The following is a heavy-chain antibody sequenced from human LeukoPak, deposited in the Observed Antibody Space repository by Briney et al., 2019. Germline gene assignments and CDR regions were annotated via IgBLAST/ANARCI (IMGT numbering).Heavy chain of an antibody. CDR3: ASRGNWNFPQY. V-gene: IGHV1-69*01. Sequence: ASVKVSCKASGGTFSSYAISWVRQAPGQGLEWMGGIIPIFGTANYAQKFQGRVTITADESTSTAYMELSSLRSEDTAVYYCASRGNWNFPQYGCQVTLVSVFS. CDR2: IIPIFGTA. CDR1: GGTFSSYA. J-gene: IGHJ4*02. D-gene: IGHD1-7*01.